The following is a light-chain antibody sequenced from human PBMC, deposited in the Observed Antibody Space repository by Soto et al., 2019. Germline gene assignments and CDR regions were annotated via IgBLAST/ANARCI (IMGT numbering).Light chain of an antibody. CDR3: QQYGSSPIT. CDR2: DAS. V-gene: IGKV3-11*01. CDR1: QSVSSY. Sequence: EIVLTQSPATLSLSPGERATLSCRASQSVSSYLAWYQEKPGQAPRLLIYDASNRATGIPARFSGSGSGTDFTLTIRSLEPEDFAVYYCQQYGSSPITFGQGTRREIK. J-gene: IGKJ5*01.